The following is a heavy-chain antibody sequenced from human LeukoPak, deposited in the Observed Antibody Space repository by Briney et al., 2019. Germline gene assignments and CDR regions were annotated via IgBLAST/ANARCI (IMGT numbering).Heavy chain of an antibody. CDR1: GGSISGTNW. CDR2: ISLAGQT. D-gene: IGHD1-26*01. V-gene: IGHV4-4*02. J-gene: IGHJ4*02. CDR3: SGESGPFCPFGY. Sequence: PSGTLSLTCGVSGGSISGTNWRSWVRQPPGQGLEWIGEISLAGQTNYNPSLNGRVTMSLDKSSNQLSLHLTSVTAADTATYYCSGESGPFCPFGYWGQGTLVIVSS.